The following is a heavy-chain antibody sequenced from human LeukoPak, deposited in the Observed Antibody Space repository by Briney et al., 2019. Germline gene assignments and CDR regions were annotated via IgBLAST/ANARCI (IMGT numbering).Heavy chain of an antibody. CDR1: GFSLSTSGVG. Sequence: SGPTLVKPTQTLTLTCTFSGFSLSTSGVGVGWIRQPPGKALEWLALIYWNDDKRYSPSLKSRLTISKDTSKNQVVLTMTNMDPVDTVTYYCARSYSDYDYFNNWFDPWGQGTLVTVSS. D-gene: IGHD5-12*01. CDR3: ARSYSDYDYFNNWFDP. V-gene: IGHV2-5*01. CDR2: IYWNDDK. J-gene: IGHJ5*02.